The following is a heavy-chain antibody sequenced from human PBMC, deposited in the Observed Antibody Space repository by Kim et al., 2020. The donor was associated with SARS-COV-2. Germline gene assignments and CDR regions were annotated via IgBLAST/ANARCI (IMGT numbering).Heavy chain of an antibody. Sequence: SETLSLTCAVAGGSIYNYYWSWIRQPPGRGLEWVGYMYHDGSTNYHPSLKSRVTISLDKSKKQFSLKWTSVTAADTAGFYCAAVGVSGSNLHTWGRGTL. CDR2: MYHDGST. CDR3: AAVGVSGSNLHT. V-gene: IGHV4-59*08. CDR1: GGSIYNYY. J-gene: IGHJ5*02. D-gene: IGHD1-26*01.